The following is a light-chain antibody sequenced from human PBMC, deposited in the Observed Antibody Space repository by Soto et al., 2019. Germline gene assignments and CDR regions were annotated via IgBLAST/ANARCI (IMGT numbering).Light chain of an antibody. CDR3: QQSYSSPRT. J-gene: IGKJ1*01. CDR2: AAS. V-gene: IGKV1-39*01. CDR1: QNINNY. Sequence: DIQMTQSPSSLSASVGDRVTITCGASQNINNYLNWYQQKPGKAPKLMIYAASTLQRGVPSRFSGSGSGTDFTLTISSLQPEDFATYYCQQSYSSPRTFGQGTKVDIK.